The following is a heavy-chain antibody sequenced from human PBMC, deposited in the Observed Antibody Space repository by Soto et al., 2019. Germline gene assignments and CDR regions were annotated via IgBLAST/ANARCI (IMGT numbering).Heavy chain of an antibody. V-gene: IGHV5-51*01. D-gene: IGHD6-6*01. CDR1: GYSFTSYW. J-gene: IGHJ6*02. CDR2: IYPGDSDT. CDR3: ARREYSSSFDYYGMDV. Sequence: PGESLKISCKGSGYSFTSYWIGWVRQMPGKGLEWMGIIYPGDSDTRYSPSFQGQVTISADKSISTAYLQWSSLKASDTAMYYCARREYSSSFDYYGMDVWGQGNTVTVSS.